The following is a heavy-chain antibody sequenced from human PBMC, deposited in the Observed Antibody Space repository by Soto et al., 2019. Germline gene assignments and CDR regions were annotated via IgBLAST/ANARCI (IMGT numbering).Heavy chain of an antibody. CDR3: SWANYYDTTSYYNVPRAFGV. D-gene: IGHD3-22*01. CDR1: GGSIHSDDYY. Sequence: QVQLQGSGPGLVKASQTLSLTCTVSGGSIHSDDYYWNWIRQHPGTGLDWIGYIYYSGTTYYNPSFKSRVSISVDTAKTHVPLGLTSVTAADTAVYYCSWANYYDTTSYYNVPRAFGVWGHGTMVTVSA. CDR2: IYYSGTT. V-gene: IGHV4-31*03. J-gene: IGHJ3*01.